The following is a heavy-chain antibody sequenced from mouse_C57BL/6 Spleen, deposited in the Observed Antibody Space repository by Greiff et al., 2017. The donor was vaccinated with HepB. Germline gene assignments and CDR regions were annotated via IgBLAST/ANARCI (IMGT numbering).Heavy chain of an antibody. J-gene: IGHJ1*03. D-gene: IGHD2-4*01. Sequence: VKLQESGAELARPGASVKLSCKASGYTFTSYGISWVKQRTGQGLEWIGEIYPRSGNTYYNEKFKGKATLTADKSSSTAYMELRSLTSEDSAVYFCAREGYDYDRNWYFDVWGTGTTVTVSS. V-gene: IGHV1-81*01. CDR3: AREGYDYDRNWYFDV. CDR2: IYPRSGNT. CDR1: GYTFTSYG.